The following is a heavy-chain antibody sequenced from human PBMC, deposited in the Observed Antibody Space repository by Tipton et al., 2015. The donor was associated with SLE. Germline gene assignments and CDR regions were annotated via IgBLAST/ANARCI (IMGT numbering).Heavy chain of an antibody. CDR2: ISSDGSNK. Sequence: SLRLSCAASRFTFSSYAIHWVRQAPGEGLEWVALISSDGSNKYYADSVKGRFTISRDNNKNSLYLQMNSLRPEDTALYYCAKDNDAFDIWGHGTLVTVSS. J-gene: IGHJ3*02. CDR3: AKDNDAFDI. CDR1: RFTFSSYA. V-gene: IGHV3-30-3*01.